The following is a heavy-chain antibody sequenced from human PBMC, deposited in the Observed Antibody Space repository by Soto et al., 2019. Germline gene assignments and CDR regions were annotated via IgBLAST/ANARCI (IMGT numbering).Heavy chain of an antibody. CDR1: GGTFSSYA. Sequence: QVQLVQSGAEVKKPGSSVKVSCKASGGTFSSYAISWVRQAPGQGLEWMGGIIPIFGTADYAQKFQGRVTISADESTSTAYMGLGSLRSEDTAVYYCARGDSGGSSGYYYTGGDYWGQGTLVTVSS. J-gene: IGHJ4*02. V-gene: IGHV1-69*12. CDR2: IIPIFGTA. D-gene: IGHD3-22*01. CDR3: ARGDSGGSSGYYYTGGDY.